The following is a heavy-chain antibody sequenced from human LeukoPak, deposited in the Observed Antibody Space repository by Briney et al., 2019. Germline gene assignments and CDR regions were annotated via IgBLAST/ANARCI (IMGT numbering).Heavy chain of an antibody. Sequence: PGGSLRLSCAASGFTFSAYNLNWVRQAPGKGLEWISAIGGSGGRTYYADSVKGRFTISRDNSENTLYLQMNSLRAEDTAVYYCARSDCGGGRCYYFDYWGQGTLVTVSS. CDR3: ARSDCGGGRCYYFDY. J-gene: IGHJ4*02. V-gene: IGHV3-23*01. CDR2: IGGSGGRT. D-gene: IGHD2-15*01. CDR1: GFTFSAYN.